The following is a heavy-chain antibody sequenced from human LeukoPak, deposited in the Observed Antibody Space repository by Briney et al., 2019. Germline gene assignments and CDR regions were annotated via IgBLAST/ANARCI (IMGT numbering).Heavy chain of an antibody. D-gene: IGHD6-19*01. CDR2: ISSSSSYI. V-gene: IGHV3-21*01. J-gene: IGHJ4*02. CDR1: GFTFSSYS. Sequence: PGGSLRLSCAASGFTFSSYSTNWVRQAPGKGLEWVSSISSSSSYIYYADSVKGRFTISRDNAKNSLYLQMNSLRAEDTAVYYCASPRSSSGWELEYWGQGTLVTVSS. CDR3: ASPRSSSGWELEY.